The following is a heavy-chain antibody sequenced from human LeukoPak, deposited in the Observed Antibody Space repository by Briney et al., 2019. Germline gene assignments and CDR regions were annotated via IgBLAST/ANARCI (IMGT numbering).Heavy chain of an antibody. D-gene: IGHD3-22*01. CDR1: VYTFTSYD. V-gene: IGHV1-8*01. J-gene: IGHJ3*02. Sequence: ASVTVSFKTSVYTFTSYDINWVRQVTGQGLEWVGGMDVNSGKTAYAQNFPGRVTITRNTSISTAYMELSSLRSEDTAVYYCARLYYYASSGYDALDIWGQGTMVAVSS. CDR3: ARLYYYASSGYDALDI. CDR2: MDVNSGKT.